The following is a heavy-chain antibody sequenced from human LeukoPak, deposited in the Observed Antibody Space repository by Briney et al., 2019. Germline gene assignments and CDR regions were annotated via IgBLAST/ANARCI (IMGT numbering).Heavy chain of an antibody. J-gene: IGHJ1*01. D-gene: IGHD4-17*01. V-gene: IGHV3-30*18. CDR2: ISFDGSNQ. Sequence: PGRSLILSCAASGFTFSSFGMHWVRQAPGQGLEWVAVISFDGSNQYYADSVKGRFTIYRDNFKNTVYLQMNSLRAEETAVYYCAKSHPPTVTTEEGEYLQHWGQGTLVTVSS. CDR3: AKSHPPTVTTEEGEYLQH. CDR1: GFTFSSFG.